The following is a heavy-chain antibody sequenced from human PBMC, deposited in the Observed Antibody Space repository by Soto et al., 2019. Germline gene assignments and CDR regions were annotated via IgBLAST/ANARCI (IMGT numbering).Heavy chain of an antibody. V-gene: IGHV3-33*01. CDR1: GITFSSYG. D-gene: IGHD6-13*01. CDR2: IWYDGSNK. CDR3: ARDGIAAAGTFNYHGMDV. Sequence: GGSLRLSCAASGITFSSYGMHWVRQAPGKGLEWVAVIWYDGSNKYYADSVKGRFTISRDNSKNTLYLQMNSLRAEDTAVYYCARDGIAAAGTFNYHGMDVWGQGTTVTVSS. J-gene: IGHJ6*02.